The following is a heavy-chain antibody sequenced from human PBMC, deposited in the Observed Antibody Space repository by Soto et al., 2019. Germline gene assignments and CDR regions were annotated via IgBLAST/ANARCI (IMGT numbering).Heavy chain of an antibody. CDR1: GGTFSSYT. CDR2: IIPILGIA. V-gene: IGHV1-69*04. CDR3: ARDSSREEWFGELPTYYFDY. J-gene: IGHJ4*02. Sequence: ASVKVSCKASGGTFSSYTISWVRQAPGQGLEWMGRIIPILGIANYAQKFQGRVTITADKSTSTAYMELSSLRSEDTAVYYCARDSSREEWFGELPTYYFDYWGQGTLVTVSS. D-gene: IGHD3-10*01.